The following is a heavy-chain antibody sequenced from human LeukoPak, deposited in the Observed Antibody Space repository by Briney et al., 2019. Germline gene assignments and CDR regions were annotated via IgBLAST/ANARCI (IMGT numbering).Heavy chain of an antibody. V-gene: IGHV3-23*01. CDR1: RFTFTRHA. D-gene: IGHD3-10*01. CDR3: VRGDDIGKHPTRAYYFDI. Sequence: PGGSLRLSCAASRFTFTRHAMSWVRQAPGKGLEWVSTTGLESVHTLCADSVQGRFTVSRDKSRNTLDLQMDNLTVDDTAIYYCVRGDDIGKHPTRAYYFDIWGQGTLVSVSS. CDR2: TGLESVHT. J-gene: IGHJ4*02.